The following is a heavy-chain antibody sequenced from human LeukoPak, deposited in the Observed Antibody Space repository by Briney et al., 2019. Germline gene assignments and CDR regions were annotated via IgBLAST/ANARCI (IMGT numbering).Heavy chain of an antibody. CDR3: AREGVVAATPIAFDI. J-gene: IGHJ3*02. CDR2: ISSSSSYI. V-gene: IGHV3-21*01. D-gene: IGHD2-15*01. CDR1: GFTFSSYS. Sequence: PGGSLRLSCAASGFTFSSYSMNWVRQAPGKGLEWVSSISSSSSYIYYADSVKGRFTISRDNAKNSLYLQMNSLRAEDTAVYYCAREGVVAATPIAFDIWRQGTMVTVSS.